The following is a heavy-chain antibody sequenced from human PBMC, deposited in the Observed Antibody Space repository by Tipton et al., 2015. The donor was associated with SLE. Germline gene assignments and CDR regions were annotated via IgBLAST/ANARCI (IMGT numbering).Heavy chain of an antibody. CDR3: ARDEELETHHYYGMDF. CDR1: GYIFSNYD. D-gene: IGHD1-1*01. CDR2: VNPRNGNS. V-gene: IGHV1-8*01. Sequence: VQLVQSGAEVKKPGASVKVSCKASGYIFSNYDINWVRQATGQGLEWMGWVNPRNGNSGCAQRFQGRVTLTTDTSTRTADMELRSLKSDDTAVYYCARDEELETHHYYGMDFWGQGTTVTVSS. J-gene: IGHJ6*02.